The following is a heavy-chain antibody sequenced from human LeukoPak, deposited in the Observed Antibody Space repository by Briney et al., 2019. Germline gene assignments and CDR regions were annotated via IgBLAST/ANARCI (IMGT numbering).Heavy chain of an antibody. Sequence: ASVKVSCKASGYTFTSYAIHWVRQGPGQRLEWMGWINAGNGNTKYSQKFQGRVTITRDTSASTAYMELSSLRSEDTAVYYCARDESSSWYAYFQHWGQGTLVTVSS. CDR2: INAGNGNT. CDR3: ARDESSSWYAYFQH. V-gene: IGHV1-3*01. D-gene: IGHD6-13*01. CDR1: GYTFTSYA. J-gene: IGHJ1*01.